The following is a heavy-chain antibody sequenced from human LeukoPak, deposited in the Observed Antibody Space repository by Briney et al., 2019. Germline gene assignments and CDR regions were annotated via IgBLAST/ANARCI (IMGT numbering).Heavy chain of an antibody. D-gene: IGHD2-8*01. J-gene: IGHJ5*02. V-gene: IGHV7-4-1*02. CDR3: ARNPRSLMVYAIRHGWFDP. Sequence: ASVKVSCKASGYTFTSYAMNWVRQAPGQGLEWMGWINTNTGNPTYAQGFTGRFVFSLDTSVSTAYLQISSLKAEDTAVYYCARNPRSLMVYAIRHGWFDPWGQGTLVTVSS. CDR1: GYTFTSYA. CDR2: INTNTGNP.